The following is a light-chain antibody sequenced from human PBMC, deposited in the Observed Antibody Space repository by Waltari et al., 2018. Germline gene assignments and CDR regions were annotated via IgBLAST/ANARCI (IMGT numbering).Light chain of an antibody. CDR1: QSVSSSY. J-gene: IGKJ2*01. CDR3: QQYGTSSYT. V-gene: IGKV3-20*01. CDR2: GAS. Sequence: EFVLTQSPGTLSLSPGERATLSCRASQSVSSSYFAWYQQKPGQAPRLLIYGASSRAAGIPDRFSDSGSGTDFTLTISRLEPEDFAVYYCQQYGTSSYTFGQGTKLEIK.